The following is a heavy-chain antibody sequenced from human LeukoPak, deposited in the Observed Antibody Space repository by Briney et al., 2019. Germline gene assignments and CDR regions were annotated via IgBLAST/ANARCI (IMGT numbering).Heavy chain of an antibody. CDR2: FYVGGAT. CDR3: ARGDGYNFFDY. D-gene: IGHD5-24*01. Sequence: GGSLRLSCAVSGFSVTNNYMSWVRQAPGKGLEWVSVFYVGGATYYADSVEGRFTISGDNSENTLYLQMKSLRAEDTAVYYCARGDGYNFFDYWGQGTLVTVSS. J-gene: IGHJ4*02. CDR1: GFSVTNNY. V-gene: IGHV3-53*01.